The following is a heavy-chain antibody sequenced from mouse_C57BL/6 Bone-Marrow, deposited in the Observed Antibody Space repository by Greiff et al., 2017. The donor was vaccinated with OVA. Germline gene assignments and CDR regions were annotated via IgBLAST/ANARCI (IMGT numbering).Heavy chain of an antibody. CDR3: ARVGYYGSLRYFDV. V-gene: IGHV1-26*01. CDR1: GYTFTDYY. D-gene: IGHD1-1*01. Sequence: EVQLQQSGPELVKPGASVKISCKASGYTFTDYYMNWVKQSHGKSLEWIGDINPNNGGTSYNQKFKGKATLTVDKSSSTAYMELRSLTSEDSAVYYCARVGYYGSLRYFDVWGTGTTVTVSS. J-gene: IGHJ1*03. CDR2: INPNNGGT.